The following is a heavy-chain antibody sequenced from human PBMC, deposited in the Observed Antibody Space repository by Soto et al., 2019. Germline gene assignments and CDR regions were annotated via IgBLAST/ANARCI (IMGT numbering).Heavy chain of an antibody. CDR1: GFTFSSYG. Sequence: GGSLRLSCAASGFTFSSYGMHWVRQAPGKGLEWVAVISYDGSNKYYADSVKGRFTISRDNSKNTLYLQMNSLRAEDTAVYYCATHRTSNAFDIWGQGTMVTVSS. V-gene: IGHV3-30*03. CDR3: ATHRTSNAFDI. D-gene: IGHD1-7*01. J-gene: IGHJ3*02. CDR2: ISYDGSNK.